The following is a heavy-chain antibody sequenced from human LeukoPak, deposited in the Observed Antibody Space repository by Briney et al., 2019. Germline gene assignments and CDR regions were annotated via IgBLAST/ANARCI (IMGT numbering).Heavy chain of an antibody. V-gene: IGHV4-34*11. J-gene: IGHJ4*02. Sequence: PSETLSLTCAVYGGSLSGYYCSWFRQPPRNCLDLIGYIYYSGSTNYNPSLKSRVTISVDTSKNQISLNLSSVTAADTAFYYCARVTVGANTPLDYWGQGTLVAVSS. D-gene: IGHD1-26*01. CDR3: ARVTVGANTPLDY. CDR2: IYYSGST. CDR1: GGSLSGYY.